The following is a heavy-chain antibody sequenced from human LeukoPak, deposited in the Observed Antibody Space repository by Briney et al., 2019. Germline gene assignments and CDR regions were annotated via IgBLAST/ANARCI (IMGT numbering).Heavy chain of an antibody. CDR3: EGDLFRGDYYDSSGFPNHFDY. Sequence: GGSLRLSCAASGFRVSTNHMTWVRQAPGKGLECVSVIHRDGSTHYGDSVKGRFIVSRDNFKNTIYLQMSSLRAEDTAVYYCEGDLFRGDYYDSSGFPNHFDYWGQGTQVTVSS. D-gene: IGHD3-22*01. CDR1: GFRVSTNH. J-gene: IGHJ4*02. CDR2: IHRDGST. V-gene: IGHV3-66*01.